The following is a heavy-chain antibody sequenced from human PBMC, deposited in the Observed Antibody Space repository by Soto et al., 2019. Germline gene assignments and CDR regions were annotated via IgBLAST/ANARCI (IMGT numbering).Heavy chain of an antibody. CDR2: ISATGSNT. Sequence: GGSLRLSCADSGFTFSTYPMTWIRQAPGKGLEWVSTISATGSNTYYADTAKGRFTISRDNSKNTLYLQMNGLRLEDTAIYYCANYMFACSNQPGAFALWGQGTTVT. V-gene: IGHV3-23*01. J-gene: IGHJ3*01. CDR3: ANYMFACSNQPGAFAL. CDR1: GFTFSTYP. D-gene: IGHD3-10*02.